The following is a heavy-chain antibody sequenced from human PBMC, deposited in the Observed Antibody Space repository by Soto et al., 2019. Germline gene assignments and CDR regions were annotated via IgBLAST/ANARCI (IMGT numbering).Heavy chain of an antibody. CDR1: GGTFSSYA. V-gene: IGHV1-69*13. CDR3: ATDWAGDSSSPRGAFDI. J-gene: IGHJ3*02. D-gene: IGHD6-6*01. Sequence: SVKVSCKASGGTFSSYAISWVRQAPGQGLEWMGGIIPIFGTANYAQKFQGRVTITADESTSTAYMELSSLRSEDTAVYYCATDWAGDSSSPRGAFDIWGQGSMVTVSS. CDR2: IIPIFGTA.